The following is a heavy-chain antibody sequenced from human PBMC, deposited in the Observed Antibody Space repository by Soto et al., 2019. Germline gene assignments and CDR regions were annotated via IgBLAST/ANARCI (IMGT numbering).Heavy chain of an antibody. CDR1: GFTFSSYA. V-gene: IGHV3-23*01. D-gene: IGHD6-19*01. Sequence: EVQLLESGGGLVQPGGSLRLSCAASGFTFSSYAMSWVRQAPGKGLEWVSAISGSGGSTYYADSVKGRFTISGDNSKNTLYLQMNSLRAEDTAVYYCAKDRGIAVAANPFDYWGQGTLVTVSS. J-gene: IGHJ4*02. CDR3: AKDRGIAVAANPFDY. CDR2: ISGSGGST.